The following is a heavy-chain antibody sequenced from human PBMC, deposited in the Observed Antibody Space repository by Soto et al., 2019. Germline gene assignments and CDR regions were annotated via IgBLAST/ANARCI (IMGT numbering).Heavy chain of an antibody. CDR1: GFTFSSYG. CDR3: ARDDKDKYGDDGGGFGC. D-gene: IGHD4-17*01. V-gene: IGHV3-33*01. CDR2: IWYDGSNK. J-gene: IGHJ4*02. Sequence: ESGGGVVQPGTSLRLSCAASGFTFSSYGMHWVRQAPGTGLEWVAVIWYDGSNKYYADSVKGRFTISRDNSKITLYLQMNSLRAEDTAVYYCARDDKDKYGDDGGGFGCWGQGTLVTVSS.